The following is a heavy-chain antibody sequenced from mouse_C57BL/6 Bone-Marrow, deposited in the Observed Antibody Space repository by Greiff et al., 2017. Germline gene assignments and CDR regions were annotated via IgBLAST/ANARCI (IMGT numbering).Heavy chain of an antibody. V-gene: IGHV1-69*01. D-gene: IGHD1-1*01. CDR3: ARKGHYYGNYFDY. J-gene: IGHJ2*01. Sequence: QVQLQQSGAELVMPGASVKLSCKASGYTFTSYWMHWVKQRPGQGLEWIGEIDPSDSYTNYNQKFKGKSTLTVDKSSSTAYMQLSSLTSEDSAVYYCARKGHYYGNYFDYWGQGTTLTVSS. CDR1: GYTFTSYW. CDR2: IDPSDSYT.